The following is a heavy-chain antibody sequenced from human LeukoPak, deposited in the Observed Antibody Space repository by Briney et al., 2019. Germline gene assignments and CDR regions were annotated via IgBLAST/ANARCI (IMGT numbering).Heavy chain of an antibody. CDR2: IYYSGST. D-gene: IGHD4-17*01. CDR1: GGSISSYR. Sequence: SETLSLTCTVSGGSISSYRWSWIRQPPGKGLEWIGYIYYSGSTNYNPSLKSRVTISVDTSKNQFSLKLSSVTAADTAVYYCARHLPYNTVTFDYWDQGTLVTVSS. CDR3: ARHLPYNTVTFDY. V-gene: IGHV4-59*08. J-gene: IGHJ4*02.